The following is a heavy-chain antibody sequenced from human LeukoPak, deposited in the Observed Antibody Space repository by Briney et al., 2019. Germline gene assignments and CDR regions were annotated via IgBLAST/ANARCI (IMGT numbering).Heavy chain of an antibody. CDR2: IYHSGST. CDR1: GGSISSYY. V-gene: IGHV4-59*08. J-gene: IGHJ3*02. Sequence: PSETLSLTCTVSGGSISSYYWSWIRQPPGKGLEWIGYIYHSGSTNYNPSLKSRVTISVDTSKNQFSLKLSSVTAADTAVYYCARHEFTIMITFGGVPSAFDIWGQGTMVTVSS. CDR3: ARHEFTIMITFGGVPSAFDI. D-gene: IGHD3-16*01.